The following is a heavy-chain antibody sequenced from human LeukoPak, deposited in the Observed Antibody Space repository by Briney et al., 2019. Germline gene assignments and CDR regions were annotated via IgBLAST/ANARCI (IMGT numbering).Heavy chain of an antibody. CDR3: VRSLRSADF. Sequence: PGGSLRLSCAASGFSLSNYWMHWVRQAPGKGLMWVSQISPDGSQTFYADSVKGRFTISRDNAKNTLFLQMDSLRAEDAALYYCVRSLRSADFWGQGTLVTVSS. CDR1: GFSLSNYW. CDR2: ISPDGSQT. V-gene: IGHV3-74*01. J-gene: IGHJ4*02.